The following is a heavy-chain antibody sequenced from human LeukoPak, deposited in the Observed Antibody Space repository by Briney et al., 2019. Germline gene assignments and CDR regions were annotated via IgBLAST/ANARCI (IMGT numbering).Heavy chain of an antibody. J-gene: IGHJ5*02. Sequence: SVKVSCKASGGTFSSYAISWVRQAPGQGLEWMGRIIPIFGTANYAQKFQGRGTITTDESTSTAYMELSSLRSEDTAVYYCARDLWDDYRDNWFDPWGQGTLVTVSS. V-gene: IGHV1-69*05. CDR1: GGTFSSYA. CDR3: ARDLWDDYRDNWFDP. D-gene: IGHD4-11*01. CDR2: IIPIFGTA.